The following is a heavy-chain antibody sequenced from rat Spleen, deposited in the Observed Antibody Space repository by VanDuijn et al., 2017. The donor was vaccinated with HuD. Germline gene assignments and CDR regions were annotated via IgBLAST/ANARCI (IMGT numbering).Heavy chain of an antibody. J-gene: IGHJ2*01. CDR3: ARQTGSFDY. CDR1: GFSLTSYN. V-gene: IGHV2-41*01. D-gene: IGHD5-1*01. Sequence: QVQLKESGPGLVQPSQTLSLTCTVAGFSLTSYNVHWVRQPPGKGLEWMGVIWNTGGTRYNSTLKSRLSISRDTSQSQVFLKMNSLQPEDTGTYYCARQTGSFDYWGQGVMVTVSS. CDR2: IWNTGGT.